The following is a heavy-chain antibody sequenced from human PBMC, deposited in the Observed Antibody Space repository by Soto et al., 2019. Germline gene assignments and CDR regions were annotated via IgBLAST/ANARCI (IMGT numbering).Heavy chain of an antibody. CDR1: GRSISSVNYY. CDR3: ARGLISGYYLYDAFDI. D-gene: IGHD3-22*01. J-gene: IGHJ3*02. Sequence: SETLSLTCTVSGRSISSVNYYWSWIRQPPGKGPEWIGYIYYSGSTYYNPSLRSRVTISVDTSKNQFSLKLSSVTAADTAVYYCARGLISGYYLYDAFDIWGQGTMVTVSS. CDR2: IYYSGST. V-gene: IGHV4-30-4*01.